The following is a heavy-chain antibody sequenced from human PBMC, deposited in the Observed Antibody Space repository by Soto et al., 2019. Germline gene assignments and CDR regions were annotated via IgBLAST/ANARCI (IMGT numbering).Heavy chain of an antibody. J-gene: IGHJ6*03. CDR1: GFTFSGSA. D-gene: IGHD7-27*01. V-gene: IGHV3-73*01. CDR2: IRSKANSYAT. Sequence: GGSLRLSCAASGFTFSGSAIHWVRQASGKGLEWVGRIRSKANSYATAYAASVKGRFTISRDDSKNTAYLQMNSLKTEDTAVYYCTRHEPQPLEKNGEYYYYYMDVWGKGTTVTVSS. CDR3: TRHEPQPLEKNGEYYYYYMDV.